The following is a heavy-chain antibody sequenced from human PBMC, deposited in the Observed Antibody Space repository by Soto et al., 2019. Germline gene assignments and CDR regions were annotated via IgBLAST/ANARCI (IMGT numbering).Heavy chain of an antibody. CDR1: GFTFSSYW. J-gene: IGHJ4*01. CDR3: ALVAYSNGWIFDY. CDR2: IKQDGSEK. V-gene: IGHV3-7*01. Sequence: PGGSLRLSCAASGFTFSSYWMSWARQAPGKGLEWVANIKQDGSEKYYVDSVKGRFTLSRDNAKNSLQLQMNSLRAEDTAIYFCALVAYSNGWIFDYRDQGTLLSVST. D-gene: IGHD6-19*01.